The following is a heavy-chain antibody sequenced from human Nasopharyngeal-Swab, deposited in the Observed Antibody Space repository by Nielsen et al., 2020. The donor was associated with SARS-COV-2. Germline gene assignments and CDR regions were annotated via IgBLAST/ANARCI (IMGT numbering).Heavy chain of an antibody. J-gene: IGHJ4*02. CDR3: AREVNGYYDY. V-gene: IGHV3-48*04. Sequence: GGSLRLSCAASGFTFSSYSMNWVRQAPGKGLEWVSYISSSSSTIYYADSMKGRFTISRDNAKNSLYLQMNSLRAEDTAVYYCAREVNGYYDYWGQGTLVTVSS. CDR1: GFTFSSYS. CDR2: ISSSSSTI. D-gene: IGHD3-9*01.